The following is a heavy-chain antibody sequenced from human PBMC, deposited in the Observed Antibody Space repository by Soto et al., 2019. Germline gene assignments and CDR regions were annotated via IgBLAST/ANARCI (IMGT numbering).Heavy chain of an antibody. J-gene: IGHJ4*02. CDR1: GFTFSSYS. Sequence: GGSLRLSCAASGFTFSSYSMSWVRQAPGKGLEWVSYISSSSSIIYYADSVKGRFTISRDNAKSSLYLQMNSLRDEDTAVYYCGRDRIDSSVSDSVLGYWGQGTLVTVSS. D-gene: IGHD6-19*01. CDR3: GRDRIDSSVSDSVLGY. V-gene: IGHV3-48*02. CDR2: ISSSSSII.